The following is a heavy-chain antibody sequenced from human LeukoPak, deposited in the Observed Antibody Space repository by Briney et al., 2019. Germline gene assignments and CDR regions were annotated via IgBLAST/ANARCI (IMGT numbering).Heavy chain of an antibody. CDR3: ARRNYDVLTGYYNAFDH. CDR1: GGSISSYY. Sequence: SETLSLTCTVSGGSISSYYWSWIRQPPGRGLEWIGYMFYSGSTKYNHSLKNRGAISVDTSKNQVSLKLSSVTAADTAVYYCARRNYDVLTGYYNAFDHWGQGALVTVSS. V-gene: IGHV4-59*08. CDR2: MFYSGST. D-gene: IGHD3-9*01. J-gene: IGHJ4*02.